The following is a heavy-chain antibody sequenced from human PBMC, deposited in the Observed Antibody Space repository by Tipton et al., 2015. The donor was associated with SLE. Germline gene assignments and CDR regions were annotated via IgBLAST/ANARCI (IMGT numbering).Heavy chain of an antibody. CDR1: GGSISSHY. V-gene: IGHV4-59*11. CDR2: IYYSGST. CDR3: ARDRGGGPTPDAFDI. D-gene: IGHD3-10*01. J-gene: IGHJ3*02. Sequence: TLSLTCTVSGGSISSHYWSWFRQPPGKGLEWIGYIYYSGSTNYNPSLKSRVTISVDTSKNQFSLKLSSVTAADTAVYYCARDRGGGPTPDAFDIWGQGTMVTVSS.